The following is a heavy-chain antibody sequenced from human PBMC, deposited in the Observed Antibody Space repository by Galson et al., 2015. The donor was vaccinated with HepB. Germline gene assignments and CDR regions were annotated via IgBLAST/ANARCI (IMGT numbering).Heavy chain of an antibody. CDR2: ISSSGSTI. CDR1: GFTFSDYY. D-gene: IGHD3-22*01. Sequence: SLRLSCAASGFTFSDYYMSWLRQAPGKGLEWVSYISSSGSTIYYADSVKGRFTISRDNAKNSLYLQMNSLRAEDTAVYYCASPSHLGYYDSSGYYHRAYYYYYMDVWGKGTTVTVSS. V-gene: IGHV3-11*01. J-gene: IGHJ6*03. CDR3: ASPSHLGYYDSSGYYHRAYYYYYMDV.